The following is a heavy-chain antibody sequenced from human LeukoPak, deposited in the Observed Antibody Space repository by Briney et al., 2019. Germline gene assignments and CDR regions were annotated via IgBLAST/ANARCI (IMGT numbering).Heavy chain of an antibody. V-gene: IGHV4-61*01. CDR2: IYYSGST. D-gene: IGHD3-22*01. CDR1: GDSVSSAYYY. J-gene: IGHJ4*02. Sequence: PSETLSLTCSVSGDSVSSAYYYWSWIRQPPGKGLEWIGYIYYSGSTNYNPSLKSRVTISVDTSKNQFSLKLSSVTAADTAVYYCARDRGDYDSSGYYGYFDYWGQGALVTVSS. CDR3: ARDRGDYDSSGYYGYFDY.